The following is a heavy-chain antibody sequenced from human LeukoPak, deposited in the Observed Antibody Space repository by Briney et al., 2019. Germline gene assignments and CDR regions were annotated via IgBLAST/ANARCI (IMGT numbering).Heavy chain of an antibody. J-gene: IGHJ6*03. CDR3: ARDRVPDYYYMDV. CDR2: INWNGGST. Sequence: GGSLRLSCAASGFTFDDYGMSWVRPAPGKGLEWVSGINWNGGSTGYADSVKGRFTISRDNAKNSLYLQMNSLRAEDTALYYCARDRVPDYYYMDVWGKGTTVTVSS. CDR1: GFTFDDYG. D-gene: IGHD1-1*01. V-gene: IGHV3-20*04.